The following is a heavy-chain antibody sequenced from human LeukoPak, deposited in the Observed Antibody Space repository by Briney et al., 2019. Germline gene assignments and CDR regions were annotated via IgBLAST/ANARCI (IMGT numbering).Heavy chain of an antibody. Sequence: PSETLSLTCTVSSGSISTSNYYWGWVRQPPGKALEWIGNIFYSGSTCYTPSLKTRVPISLDTSRNQFSLKLNSVTAADTAVYYCAKSNGYSLIDIWGQGTMVTVSS. J-gene: IGHJ3*02. D-gene: IGHD5-12*01. CDR1: SGSISTSNYY. CDR2: IFYSGST. CDR3: AKSNGYSLIDI. V-gene: IGHV4-39*07.